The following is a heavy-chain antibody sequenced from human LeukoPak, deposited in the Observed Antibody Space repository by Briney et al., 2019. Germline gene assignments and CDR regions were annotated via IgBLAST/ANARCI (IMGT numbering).Heavy chain of an antibody. CDR1: GFTFSSYS. J-gene: IGHJ6*03. CDR3: ARDYASQYDFWLGDYYYYMDV. V-gene: IGHV3-21*01. CDR2: ISSSSSYI. D-gene: IGHD3-3*01. Sequence: PGGSLRLSCAASGFTFSSYSMNWVRQAPGKGLEWVSSISSSSSYIYYADSVKGRFTISRDNAKNSLYLQMNSLRAEDTAVYYCARDYASQYDFWLGDYYYYMDVWGKGTTVTVSS.